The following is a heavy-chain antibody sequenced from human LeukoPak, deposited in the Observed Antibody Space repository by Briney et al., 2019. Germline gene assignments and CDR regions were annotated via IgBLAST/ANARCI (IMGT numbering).Heavy chain of an antibody. J-gene: IGHJ3*02. CDR2: IYHTGTT. CDR3: AREGILGPMDI. V-gene: IGHV4-38-2*02. D-gene: IGHD1-26*01. CDR1: GYSISSGYY. Sequence: SSETLSLTCTVSGYSISSGYYWGWIRPPPGKGLEWIGSIYHTGTTYYNPSLKSRVTISVDTSKNQFSLRLISVTAADTAVYYCAREGILGPMDIWGQGTMVTVSS.